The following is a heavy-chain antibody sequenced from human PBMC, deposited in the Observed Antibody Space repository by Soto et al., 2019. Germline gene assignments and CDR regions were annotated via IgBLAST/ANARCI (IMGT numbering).Heavy chain of an antibody. CDR3: ARGVSAGVDY. CDR1: GYSFTSLD. CDR2: MQPSTGRT. Sequence: ASVKVSCKASGYSFTSLDINWVRQTAGQGLEWMGWMQPSTGRTGYAQKFQGRVTMTRDTSINTAYMELTTLTSDDTAFYYCARGVSAGVDYWRQGTLATVSS. V-gene: IGHV1-8*01. D-gene: IGHD1-26*01. J-gene: IGHJ4*02.